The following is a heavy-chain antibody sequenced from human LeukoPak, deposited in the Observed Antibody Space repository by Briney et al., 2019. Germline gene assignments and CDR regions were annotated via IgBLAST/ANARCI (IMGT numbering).Heavy chain of an antibody. CDR1: GFTFSTYG. J-gene: IGHJ4*02. V-gene: IGHV3-33*01. Sequence: GGSLRLSCATSGFTFSTYGIHWVRQAPGKGLEWVAAIWPDGSYADSVKGRFTISRDNSKNTAYLQMNTLRDEDTAVYYCARAVGPFDYWGQGTLVTVSS. CDR2: IWPDGS. CDR3: ARAVGPFDY. D-gene: IGHD3-16*01.